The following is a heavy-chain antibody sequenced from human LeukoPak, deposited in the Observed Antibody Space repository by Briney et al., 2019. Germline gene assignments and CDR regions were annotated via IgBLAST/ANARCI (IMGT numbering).Heavy chain of an antibody. D-gene: IGHD4-17*01. CDR2: MYPKSGNT. V-gene: IGHV1-8*01. CDR1: GYTFSNYD. CDR3: ARASRTYFGDYLYYFDS. J-gene: IGHJ4*02. Sequence: ASVKVSCKASGYTFSNYDINWVRQATGQGLEWMGWMYPKSGNTGYAQNFQGRVTMTRNSSITTSYMELSSLRSEDTAVYYCARASRTYFGDYLYYFDSWGQGTLVTVSS.